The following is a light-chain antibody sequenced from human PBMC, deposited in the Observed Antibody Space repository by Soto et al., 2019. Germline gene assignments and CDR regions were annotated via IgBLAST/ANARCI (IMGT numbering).Light chain of an antibody. Sequence: QSALTQPASVSGSPGQSITISCTGTSSDVGSYNLVSWYQQHPGKAPKLMIYEGSKRPSGVSNRFSGSKSGNTASLTISGLQAEDEADYHCCSYVVFGGGTKLTVL. CDR3: CSYVV. V-gene: IGLV2-23*01. J-gene: IGLJ2*01. CDR1: SSDVGSYNL. CDR2: EGS.